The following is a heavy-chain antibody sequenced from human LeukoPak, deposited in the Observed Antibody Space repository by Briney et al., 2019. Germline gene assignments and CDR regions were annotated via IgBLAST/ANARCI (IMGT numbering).Heavy chain of an antibody. CDR2: IRYDGSNK. J-gene: IGHJ1*01. CDR1: GFIFNTYV. V-gene: IGHV3-30*02. Sequence: GGSLRLSCAASGFIFNTYVMHWVRQAPGKGLEWLAFIRYDGSNKNYADSVKGRFTISRDNAKNTLYLQMNSLRAEDTAVYYCAREYCSGGSCLYFQHWGQGTLVTVSS. CDR3: AREYCSGGSCLYFQH. D-gene: IGHD2-15*01.